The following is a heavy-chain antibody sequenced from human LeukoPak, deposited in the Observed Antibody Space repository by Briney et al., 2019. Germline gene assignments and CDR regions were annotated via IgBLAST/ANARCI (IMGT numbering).Heavy chain of an antibody. D-gene: IGHD3-9*01. CDR2: INPNSGGT. CDR1: GYTFTGYY. Sequence: ASVKVSCKASGYTFTGYYMHWVRQAPGQGLEWMGWINPNSGGTNYAQKFQGRVTMTRDTSISTAYMELSRLRSDDTAVYYCARLHYDILTGYPSAEYFQHWGQGTLVTVS. J-gene: IGHJ1*01. V-gene: IGHV1-2*02. CDR3: ARLHYDILTGYPSAEYFQH.